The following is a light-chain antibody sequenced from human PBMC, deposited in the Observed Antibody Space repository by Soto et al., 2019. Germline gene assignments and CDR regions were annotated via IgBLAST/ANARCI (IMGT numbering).Light chain of an antibody. CDR3: QQYNNFPWT. V-gene: IGKV1-5*03. J-gene: IGKJ1*01. CDR2: KAS. Sequence: DIPMTQSPSTLSASVGDRVTITCRASQSISSWLAWYQQKPGKAPKLLIYKASSLESGVPSRFSGSGSGTEFTLTISSLQPDDLAAYYCQQYNNFPWTFGQGTKVEIK. CDR1: QSISSW.